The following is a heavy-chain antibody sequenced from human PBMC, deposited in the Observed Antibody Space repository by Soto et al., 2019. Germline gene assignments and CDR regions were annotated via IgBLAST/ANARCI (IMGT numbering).Heavy chain of an antibody. Sequence: RGSLRLSCAASGFRFDDYNIHWFRQAPGKGLEWVSLITWNGGNSYYADSVKGRFTISRDGTTESVSLQMTSLKREDTGLYFCARETLSYGSALDVWGQGPTATVSS. CDR1: GFRFDDYN. D-gene: IGHD3-16*01. CDR3: ARETLSYGSALDV. V-gene: IGHV3-43*01. CDR2: ITWNGGNS. J-gene: IGHJ6*02.